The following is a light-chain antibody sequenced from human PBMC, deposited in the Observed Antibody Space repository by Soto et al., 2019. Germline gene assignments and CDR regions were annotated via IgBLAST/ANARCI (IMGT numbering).Light chain of an antibody. Sequence: EIVMTQSPATLYVSPGERATLSCRASESVRNNLAWYQQKPGQAPRLLIYGASTRATGIPARFSGSGPGTEFTITISSLQSEDFAVYYCQQYNTWPLTFGQGTRLEI. CDR2: GAS. CDR1: ESVRNN. CDR3: QQYNTWPLT. V-gene: IGKV3-15*01. J-gene: IGKJ5*01.